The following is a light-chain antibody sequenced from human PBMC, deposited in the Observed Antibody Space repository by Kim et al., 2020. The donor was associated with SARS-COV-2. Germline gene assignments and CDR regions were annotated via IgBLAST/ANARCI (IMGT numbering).Light chain of an antibody. CDR3: HHYGSYT. Sequence: EMVLTQSPGTLSLSPGDIATLSCRASQTIKNNYLAWYQQKPGQTPRLLIYDASTRATGIPDRVSGSGFGTDFTLTISGLEPEDFAVYYCHHYGSYTFGQGTKLE. CDR2: DAS. J-gene: IGKJ2*01. V-gene: IGKV3-20*01. CDR1: QTIKNNY.